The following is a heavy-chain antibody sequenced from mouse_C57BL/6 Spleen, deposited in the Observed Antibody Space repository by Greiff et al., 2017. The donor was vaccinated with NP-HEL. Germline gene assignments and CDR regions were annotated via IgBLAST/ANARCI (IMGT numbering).Heavy chain of an antibody. J-gene: IGHJ2*01. D-gene: IGHD1-1*01. CDR2: IDPSDSET. Sequence: QVQLQQPGAELVRPGSSVKLSCKASGYTFTSYWLHWVKQRPIQGLEWIGNIDPSDSETHYNQKFKDKATLTADKSSSTAYMQLSSLTSEDSAVYYCARRTYYGSSYNDYWGQGTTLTVSS. CDR3: ARRTYYGSSYNDY. CDR1: GYTFTSYW. V-gene: IGHV1-52*01.